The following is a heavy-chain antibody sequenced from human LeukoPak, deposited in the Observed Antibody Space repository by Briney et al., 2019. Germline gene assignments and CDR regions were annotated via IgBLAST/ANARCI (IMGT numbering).Heavy chain of an antibody. CDR3: AREVDTAISPAGH. CDR1: GGSFSGYY. J-gene: IGHJ4*02. CDR2: IYYSGST. Sequence: SETLSLTCAVYGGSFSGYYWSWIRQPPGKGLEWIGYIYYSGSTYYNPSLKSRVTISVDTSKNQFSLKLSSVTAADTAVYYCAREVDTAISPAGHWGQGTLVTVSS. D-gene: IGHD5-18*01. V-gene: IGHV4-30-4*01.